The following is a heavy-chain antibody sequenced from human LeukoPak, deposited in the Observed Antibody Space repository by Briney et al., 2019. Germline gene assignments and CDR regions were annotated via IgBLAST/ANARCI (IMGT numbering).Heavy chain of an antibody. Sequence: AGTLRLYCAASGFTFSSYGMHRVRQAPGKGLEGVAVIWYDGSNKYYADSVKGRFTISRDNSKNTLYLQMSSLRAEDTAVYYCARVMDGDGFSPDYWGQGTLVTVSS. CDR2: IWYDGSNK. V-gene: IGHV3-33*01. J-gene: IGHJ4*02. D-gene: IGHD5-24*01. CDR1: GFTFSSYG. CDR3: ARVMDGDGFSPDY.